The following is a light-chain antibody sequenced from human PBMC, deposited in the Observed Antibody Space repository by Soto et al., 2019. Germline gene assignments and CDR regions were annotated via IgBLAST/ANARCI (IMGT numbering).Light chain of an antibody. CDR2: AAS. V-gene: IGKV1-39*01. CDR3: QQSYSTPPWT. Sequence: DLQMTQSPSSLSAYVGDRVTITCRASQSIVTYLNWYLQKPGKAPKLLIYAASNLQSGVPSRFSGSGSGTDFTLTISSLQPEDFATYFCQQSYSTPPWTVGQGTKVDIK. CDR1: QSIVTY. J-gene: IGKJ1*01.